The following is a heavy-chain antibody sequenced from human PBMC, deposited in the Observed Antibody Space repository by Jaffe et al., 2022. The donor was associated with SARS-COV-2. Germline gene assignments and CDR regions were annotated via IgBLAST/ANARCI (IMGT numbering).Heavy chain of an antibody. Sequence: QVQLQQWGAGLLKPSETLSLTCAVYGGSFSGYYWSWIRQPPGKGLEWIGEINHSGSTNYNPSLKSRVTISVDTSKNQFSLKLSSVTAADTAVYYCARGRKVWGTNRILSSPNWFDPWGQGTLVTVSS. V-gene: IGHV4-34*01. CDR3: ARGRKVWGTNRILSSPNWFDP. J-gene: IGHJ5*02. D-gene: IGHD3-16*01. CDR2: INHSGST. CDR1: GGSFSGYY.